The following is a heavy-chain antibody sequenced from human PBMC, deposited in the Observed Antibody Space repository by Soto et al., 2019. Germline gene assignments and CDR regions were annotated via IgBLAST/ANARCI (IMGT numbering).Heavy chain of an antibody. D-gene: IGHD2-15*01. V-gene: IGHV1-69*01. Sequence: QVQLVQSGAEVKKPGSSVKVSCKASGGTFSSYAISWVRQAPGQGLEWMGGIIPIFGTANYAQKFQGRVTITADESTSTAYMELSSLRSEDTAVYYCARGPYCSGGSCYSNWFDPWGQGILVTVSS. J-gene: IGHJ5*02. CDR2: IIPIFGTA. CDR3: ARGPYCSGGSCYSNWFDP. CDR1: GGTFSSYA.